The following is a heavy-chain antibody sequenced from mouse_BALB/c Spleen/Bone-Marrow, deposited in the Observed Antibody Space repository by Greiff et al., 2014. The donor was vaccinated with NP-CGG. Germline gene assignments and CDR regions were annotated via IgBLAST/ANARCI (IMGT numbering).Heavy chain of an antibody. CDR3: ARRDGSYFDY. Sequence: QVQLQQSGAELVRPGTSVKVSCKASGYAFTNYLIEWVKQRPGQGLEWIGMINPGSGGTSYNEKFKGKVTLTADKSSSTAYMQLSSLTSDDSAVYFCARRDGSYFDYWGQGTTLTVSS. CDR1: GYAFTNYL. D-gene: IGHD3-3*01. CDR2: INPGSGGT. J-gene: IGHJ2*01. V-gene: IGHV1-54*01.